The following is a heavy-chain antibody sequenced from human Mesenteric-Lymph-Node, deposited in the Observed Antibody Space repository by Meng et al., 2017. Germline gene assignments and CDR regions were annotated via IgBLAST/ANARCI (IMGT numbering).Heavy chain of an antibody. V-gene: IGHV3-21*01. CDR3: AKAGTSRTHDAFDI. CDR1: GFSFSSYE. D-gene: IGHD6-13*01. J-gene: IGHJ3*02. CDR2: ISSSSSYI. Sequence: GGSLRLSCAASGFSFSSYEMNWVRQAPGKGLEWVSSISSSSSYIYYADSVKGRFTISRDNAKNSLYLQMNSLRAEDTAVYYCAKAGTSRTHDAFDIWGQGTMVTVSS.